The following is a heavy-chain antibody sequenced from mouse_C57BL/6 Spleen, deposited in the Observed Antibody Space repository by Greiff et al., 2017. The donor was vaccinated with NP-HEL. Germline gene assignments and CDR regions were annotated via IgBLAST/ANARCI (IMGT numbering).Heavy chain of an antibody. J-gene: IGHJ4*01. V-gene: IGHV1-82*01. D-gene: IGHD1-1*01. CDR1: GYAFTSSW. CDR3: ARATTVSYAMDY. Sequence: QVQLQQSGPELVKPGASVKISCKASGYAFTSSWMNWVKQRPGQGLEWIGRIYPGDGDTNYNGKFKGKATLTADKSSSTAYMQLSSLTSDDSAVYFCARATTVSYAMDYWGQGTSVTVSS. CDR2: IYPGDGDT.